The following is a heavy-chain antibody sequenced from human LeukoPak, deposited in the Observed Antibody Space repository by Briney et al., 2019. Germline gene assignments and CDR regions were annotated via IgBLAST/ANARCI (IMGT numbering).Heavy chain of an antibody. D-gene: IGHD3-22*01. V-gene: IGHV1-46*01. J-gene: IGHJ4*02. CDR1: GYTFTSYY. Sequence: ASVKVSCKASGYTFTSYYKHWVRQAPGQGLEWMGIINPSGGSTSYAQKFQGRVTMTRDTSTSTVYMELSSLRSEDTAVYYCARGGDYYDSSGYYYPYYFDYWGQGTLVTVSS. CDR3: ARGGDYYDSSGYYYPYYFDY. CDR2: INPSGGST.